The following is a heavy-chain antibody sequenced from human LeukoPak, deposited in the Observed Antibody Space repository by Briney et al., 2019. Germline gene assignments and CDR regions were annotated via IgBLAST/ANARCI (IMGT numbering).Heavy chain of an antibody. J-gene: IGHJ3*02. CDR2: INHSGST. CDR1: GGSFSGYY. V-gene: IGHV4-34*01. CDR3: ASILVCSGGSCYDALDI. Sequence: ETSETLSLTCAVYGGSFSGYYWRWIRQPPGKGLEWIGEINHSGSTNYNPSLKSRVTISVDTSKNQFSLKLSSVTAADTAVYDCASILVCSGGSCYDALDIWGQGTMVTVSS. D-gene: IGHD2-15*01.